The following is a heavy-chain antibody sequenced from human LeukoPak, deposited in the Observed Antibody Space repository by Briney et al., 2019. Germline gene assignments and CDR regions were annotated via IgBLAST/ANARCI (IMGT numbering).Heavy chain of an antibody. D-gene: IGHD2-21*02. CDR2: ISSSSSYI. V-gene: IGHV3-21*01. J-gene: IGHJ3*02. CDR1: GFTFSSYS. CDR3: ARAVAYCGGDCYPDDAFDI. Sequence: GGSLRLSCAASGFTFSSYSMNWVRQAPGKGLEWVSSISSSSSYIYYADSVKGRFTISRDNAKNSLYLQMNSLRAEDTAVYYCARAVAYCGGDCYPDDAFDIWGQGTMVTVSS.